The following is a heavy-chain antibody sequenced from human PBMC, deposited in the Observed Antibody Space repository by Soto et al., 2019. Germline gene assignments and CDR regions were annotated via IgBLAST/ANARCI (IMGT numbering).Heavy chain of an antibody. CDR1: GYTFTNYP. V-gene: IGHV1-3*01. CDR3: ASSSERGH. Sequence: VQLVQSGAEVKKPGASVKVSCKASGYTFTNYPIHWVRQAPGQGLEWMGWINVGNGNTKYSQKYQGRVTLTRDTSASTAYMELSSLGSEDRAMYYCASSSERGHWRQGTLVTVSS. J-gene: IGHJ4*02. CDR2: INVGNGNT.